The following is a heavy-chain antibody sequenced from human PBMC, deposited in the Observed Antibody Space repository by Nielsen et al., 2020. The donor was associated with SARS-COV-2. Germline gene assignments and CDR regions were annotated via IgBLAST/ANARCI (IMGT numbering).Heavy chain of an antibody. Sequence: GGSLRLSCAASGFTFSSYAMSWVRQAPGKGLEWVSGISWNSGSIGYADSVKGRFTISRDNAKNSLYLQMNSLRAEDTAVYYCASVIAYRYDSSGYYLDAFDIWGQGTMVTVSS. V-gene: IGHV3-23*01. CDR2: ISWNSGSI. CDR1: GFTFSSYA. D-gene: IGHD3-22*01. J-gene: IGHJ3*02. CDR3: ASVIAYRYDSSGYYLDAFDI.